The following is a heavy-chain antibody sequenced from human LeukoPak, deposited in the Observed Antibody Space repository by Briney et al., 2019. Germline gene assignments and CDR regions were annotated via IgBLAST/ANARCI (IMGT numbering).Heavy chain of an antibody. D-gene: IGHD6-19*01. CDR2: IYYSGST. J-gene: IGHJ4*02. CDR1: GGSISSSNYN. CDR3: AREVAGTLFVDY. V-gene: IGHV4-39*07. Sequence: SETLSLTCTVSGGSISSSNYNWGWIRQPPGKGLEWIGNIYYSGSTYYNPSLKSRVTISLDTSKNQFSLKLSSVTAADTAVYYCAREVAGTLFVDYWGQGTLVTVSS.